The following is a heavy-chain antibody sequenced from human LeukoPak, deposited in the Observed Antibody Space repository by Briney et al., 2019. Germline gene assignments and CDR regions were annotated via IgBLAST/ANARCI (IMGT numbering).Heavy chain of an antibody. J-gene: IGHJ5*02. V-gene: IGHV3-49*03. D-gene: IGHD1-14*01. CDR1: GFTFGDYA. CDR2: IRSKAYSGAA. CDR3: TRTPPDAGWFDP. Sequence: GGSLRLSCTASGFTFGDYALTWFRQAPGKGLEWVGIIRSKAYSGAADYAASVKGRFIISRDDSKSIAYLQMNSLKIDDTAVYYYTRTPPDAGWFDPWGQGTLVTVSS.